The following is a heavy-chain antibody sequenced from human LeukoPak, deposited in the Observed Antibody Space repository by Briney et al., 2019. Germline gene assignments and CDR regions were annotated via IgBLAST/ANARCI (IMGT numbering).Heavy chain of an antibody. D-gene: IGHD3-10*01. CDR1: GGSISSYY. J-gene: IGHJ5*02. CDR3: ARDTRGFGEFDP. Sequence: SETLSLTCAVSGGSISSYYWSWIRQPPGKGLEWIGYIYYSGSTNYNPSLKSRVTISVDTSKNQFSLKLSSVTAADTAVYYCARDTRGFGEFDPWGQGTLVTVSS. V-gene: IGHV4-59*01. CDR2: IYYSGST.